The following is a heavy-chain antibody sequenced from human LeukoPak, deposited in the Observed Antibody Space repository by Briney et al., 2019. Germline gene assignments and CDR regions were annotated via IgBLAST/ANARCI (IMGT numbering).Heavy chain of an antibody. CDR3: TSIVGATIRDY. CDR1: GLTFSSSW. Sequence: GGSLRLSCAVSGLTFSSSWMDWVRQAPGKGLEWVASINPDGNKKYSADSVKGRFTISRDNAENSLYLQMNSLKTEDTAVYYCTSIVGATIRDYWGQGTLVTVSS. V-gene: IGHV3-7*03. J-gene: IGHJ4*02. CDR2: INPDGNKK. D-gene: IGHD1-26*01.